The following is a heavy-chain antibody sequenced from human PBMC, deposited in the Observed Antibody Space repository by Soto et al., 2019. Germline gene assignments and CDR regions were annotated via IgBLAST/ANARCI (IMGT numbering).Heavy chain of an antibody. CDR3: ARGVLH. CDR1: GGSISSGGYY. V-gene: IGHV4-31*03. CDR2: ISYSGST. J-gene: IGHJ4*01. Sequence: QVQLQESGPGLVQPSQTLSLTCTVSGGSISSGGYYWSWIRQHPGTGLEWIWHISYSGSTYYNTALKSRVTISVDTSRNLFSLIVNPVPAADTAVYYCARGVLHWGQGTLVTVSS.